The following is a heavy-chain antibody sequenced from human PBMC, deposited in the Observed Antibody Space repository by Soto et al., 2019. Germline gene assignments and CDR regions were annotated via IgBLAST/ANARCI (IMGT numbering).Heavy chain of an antibody. J-gene: IGHJ3*02. Sequence: QITLKESGPTLVKPTQTLTLTCTFSGFSLSTSGVGVGWIRQPPGKALEWLALIYWNDDKRYSPSLKSRLTITKDTSKNQVVLTMTNMDPVDTATYYCANNDYGDYVHDACDIWGQGTMVTVSS. V-gene: IGHV2-5*01. CDR2: IYWNDDK. D-gene: IGHD4-17*01. CDR1: GFSLSTSGVG. CDR3: ANNDYGDYVHDACDI.